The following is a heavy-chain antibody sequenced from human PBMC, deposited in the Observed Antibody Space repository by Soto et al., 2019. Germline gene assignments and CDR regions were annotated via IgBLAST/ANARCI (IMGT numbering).Heavy chain of an antibody. CDR1: GGSISSSLYY. CDR2: IYHSGST. V-gene: IGHV4-39*05. Sequence: PSENPSITFTVSGGSISSSLYYCGWIRQPPGKGLEWIGSIYHSGSTNYNPSLKSRVTISVDTSKNQFSLKLSSVTAADTAVYYCACAVKYWGPNWFDPWGQGTLVTVSS. CDR3: ACAVKYWGPNWFDP. D-gene: IGHD3-16*01. J-gene: IGHJ5*02.